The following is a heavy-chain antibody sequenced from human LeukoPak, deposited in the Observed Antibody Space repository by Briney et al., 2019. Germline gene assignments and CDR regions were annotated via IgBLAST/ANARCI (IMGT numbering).Heavy chain of an antibody. V-gene: IGHV3-7*01. CDR3: AYTNHLTY. CDR1: GLTFSGQW. CDR2: IKYDGSEE. J-gene: IGHJ4*02. Sequence: AGGSLRLSCAASGLTFSGQWMNWVRQAPGQGLEWVANIKYDGSEEYYADSVKGRFTISRDNAKNSLSLQMNHVRAGDTAIYYCAYTNHLTYWGQGTLVTVSS. D-gene: IGHD3-16*01.